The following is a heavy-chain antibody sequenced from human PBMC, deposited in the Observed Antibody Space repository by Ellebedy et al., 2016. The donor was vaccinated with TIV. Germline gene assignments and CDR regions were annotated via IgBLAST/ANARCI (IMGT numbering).Heavy chain of an antibody. Sequence: GESLKISCAASGFTFSSYGMHWVRQAPGKGLEWVAVIWYDGSNKYYADSVKGRFTISRDNAKNSLYLQMNSLRAEDTAVYYCARVRIRYCTNGVCNLYFDYWGQGTLVTVSS. J-gene: IGHJ4*02. V-gene: IGHV3-33*08. D-gene: IGHD2-8*01. CDR3: ARVRIRYCTNGVCNLYFDY. CDR1: GFTFSSYG. CDR2: IWYDGSNK.